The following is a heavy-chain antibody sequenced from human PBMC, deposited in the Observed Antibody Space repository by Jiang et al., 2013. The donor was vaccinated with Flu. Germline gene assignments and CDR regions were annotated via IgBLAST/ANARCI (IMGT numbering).Heavy chain of an antibody. J-gene: IGHJ4*02. V-gene: IGHV4-30-4*01. CDR1: GGSISSGDYY. CDR3: ARLLLRWPTLDY. Sequence: GLVKPSQTLSLTCTVSGGSISSGDYYWSWIRQPPGKGLEWIGYIYYSGSTYYNPSLKSRVTISVDTSKNQFSLKLSSVTAADTAVYYCARLLLRWPTLDYWGQGTLVTVSS. D-gene: IGHD4-23*01. CDR2: IYYSGST.